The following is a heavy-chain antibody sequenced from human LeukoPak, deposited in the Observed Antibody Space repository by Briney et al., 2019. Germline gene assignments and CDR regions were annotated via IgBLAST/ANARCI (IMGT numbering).Heavy chain of an antibody. D-gene: IGHD6-19*01. CDR1: GFSLRGYA. CDR2: ISYDGRDQ. Sequence: GRSLRLSCVASGFSLRGYAMHWVRQAPGKGGLEWVTMISYDGRDQYYADSVKGRFTISRDNSKNTLYLQMNSLRAEDTAVYYCAKDRYSSGLNDYWGQGTLVTVSS. J-gene: IGHJ4*02. V-gene: IGHV3-30-3*01. CDR3: AKDRYSSGLNDY.